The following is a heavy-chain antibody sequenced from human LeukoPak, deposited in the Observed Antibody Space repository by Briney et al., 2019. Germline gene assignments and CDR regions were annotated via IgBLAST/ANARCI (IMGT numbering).Heavy chain of an antibody. CDR2: IIPIFGTA. CDR1: GGTFSRDA. Sequence: SVKVSCKASGGTFSRDAISWVRQAPGQGLEWMGGIIPIFGTANYAQKFQGRVTITADESTSTAYMELSRLTSDDTAVYYCARDAAIYGNGAYYYLWWGQGTLVTVSS. V-gene: IGHV1-69*13. J-gene: IGHJ4*02. D-gene: IGHD3-22*01. CDR3: ARDAAIYGNGAYYYLW.